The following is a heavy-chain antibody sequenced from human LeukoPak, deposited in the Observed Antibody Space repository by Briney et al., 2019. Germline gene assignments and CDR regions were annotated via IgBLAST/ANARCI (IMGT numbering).Heavy chain of an antibody. D-gene: IGHD5-24*01. V-gene: IGHV1-24*01. CDR2: FDPEDGET. CDR1: GYTLTDVS. CDR3: ARAGTVEMTPLDY. Sequence: ASVKVSCKVSGYTLTDVSMHWVRQAPGKGLEWMGGFDPEDGETIYAQKFQGRVTMTEDTSTDTAYMELRSLRSDDTAVYYCARAGTVEMTPLDYWGQGTLVTVSS. J-gene: IGHJ4*02.